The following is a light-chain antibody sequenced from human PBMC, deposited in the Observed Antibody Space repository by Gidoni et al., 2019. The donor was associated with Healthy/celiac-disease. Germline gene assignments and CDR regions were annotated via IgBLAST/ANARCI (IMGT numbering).Light chain of an antibody. J-gene: IGKJ2*01. CDR1: QSGSSSY. V-gene: IGKV3-20*01. Sequence: EIVLTQPPGPLSLSPGERATLSCRASQSGSSSYLAWYQQKPGQAPRLLIYGASSRATGIPDRFSGSGSGTHFTLTISRMEPEEFAVYYCQQYGSSPSYTFGQGTKLEIK. CDR3: QQYGSSPSYT. CDR2: GAS.